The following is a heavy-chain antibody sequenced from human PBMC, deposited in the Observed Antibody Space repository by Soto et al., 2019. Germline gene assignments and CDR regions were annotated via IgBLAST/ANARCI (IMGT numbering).Heavy chain of an antibody. V-gene: IGHV1-46*01. CDR3: ARADSGSYFCSGH. D-gene: IGHD1-26*01. Sequence: ASVKVACKASGYMFTNYYMHWLRQAPGQGPEWMGIINPRGGSTSYAQKFQGRVTMTRDTSTSTVYMELSSLKSEDTAVYYCARADSGSYFCSGHWGQRTLVTVSS. CDR1: GYMFTNYY. CDR2: INPRGGST. J-gene: IGHJ4*02.